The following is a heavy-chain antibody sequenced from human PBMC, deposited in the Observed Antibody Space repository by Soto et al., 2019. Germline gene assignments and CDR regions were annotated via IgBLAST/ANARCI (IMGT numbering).Heavy chain of an antibody. V-gene: IGHV3-33*01. J-gene: IGHJ4*02. CDR2: IWYDGSNK. CDR1: GFTFSSYG. Sequence: GGSLRLSCAASGFTFSSYGMHWVRQAPGKGLEWVAVIWYDGSNKYYADSVKGRFTISRDNSKNTLYLQMNSLGAEDTAVYYCARDLLTACFDYWGQGTLVTVSS. D-gene: IGHD2-21*02. CDR3: ARDLLTACFDY.